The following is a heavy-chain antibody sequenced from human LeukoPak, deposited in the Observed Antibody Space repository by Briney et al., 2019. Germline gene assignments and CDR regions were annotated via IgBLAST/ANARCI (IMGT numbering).Heavy chain of an antibody. D-gene: IGHD6-19*01. Sequence: SETLSLTCAVSGGSISSSIHYWAWIRQPPGTGLEWIGSMYYSGSTYYNPSIKSRLTISLDRSENQFSLKLSSVTAADTAVYYCARRLGQWLVRGWFDPWGQGTLVTVSS. J-gene: IGHJ5*02. V-gene: IGHV4-39*07. CDR2: MYYSGST. CDR1: GGSISSSIHY. CDR3: ARRLGQWLVRGWFDP.